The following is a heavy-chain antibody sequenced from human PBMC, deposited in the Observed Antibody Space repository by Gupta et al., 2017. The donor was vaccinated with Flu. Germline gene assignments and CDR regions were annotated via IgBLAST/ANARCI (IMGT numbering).Heavy chain of an antibody. CDR3: ARGLNWAFIL. Sequence: EVQLVESGGGLVQPGGSLRLTCVMSGFTFSDSHMNWIRQAPGKGLEWIAYIGSGSNTDYADSVRGRFTISRDNARDSLFLQMNSLRDEDTALYYCARGLNWAFILWGQGAHVTVSS. CDR2: IGSGSNT. D-gene: IGHD3-16*01. V-gene: IGHV3-48*02. J-gene: IGHJ4*02. CDR1: GFTFSDSH.